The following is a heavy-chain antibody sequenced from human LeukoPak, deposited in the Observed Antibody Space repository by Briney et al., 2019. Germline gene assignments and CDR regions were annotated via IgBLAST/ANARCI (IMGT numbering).Heavy chain of an antibody. Sequence: SGTLSLTCAVSGGSISSTNWWSWVRQPPGKGLEWIGGIYHSGSTNYNPSLKSRVTISVDKSKNQFSLKLSSVTAADTAIYYCPRFGRYNWIDVLDYWGQGTLVTVSS. CDR1: GGSISSTNW. CDR2: IYHSGST. D-gene: IGHD1-20*01. J-gene: IGHJ4*02. CDR3: PRFGRYNWIDVLDY. V-gene: IGHV4-4*02.